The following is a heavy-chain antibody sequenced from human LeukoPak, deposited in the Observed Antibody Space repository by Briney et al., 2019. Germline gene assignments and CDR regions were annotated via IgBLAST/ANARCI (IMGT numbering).Heavy chain of an antibody. CDR1: GFTFSSYA. CDR2: ISGSGGGT. D-gene: IGHD3-10*01. J-gene: IGHJ4*02. V-gene: IGHV3-23*01. Sequence: GGSLRLSCAASGFTFSSYAMSWVRQAPGKGLEWVSAISGSGGGTYYADSVKGRLTISRDNSKNTLYLQMNSLRAEDTAVYYCAKDLGITMVRGVSPFDYWGQGTLVTVSS. CDR3: AKDLGITMVRGVSPFDY.